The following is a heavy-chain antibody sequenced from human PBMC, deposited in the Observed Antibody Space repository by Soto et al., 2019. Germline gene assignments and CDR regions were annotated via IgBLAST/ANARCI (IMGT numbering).Heavy chain of an antibody. D-gene: IGHD6-13*01. J-gene: IGHJ6*02. CDR3: AKGQHSSSWKVIFYFYHGIHV. V-gene: IGHV3-30*18. CDR2: ITNDRNKK. CDR1: GFTFSRYG. Sequence: QVQVVESGGGVVQPGRSLRLCCAGSGFTFSRYGMHWIRQAPGKGLEWVALITNDRNKKYYEDSVKGRFTISRDNSKNTQYLQMDGLSPEDTAVYYCAKGQHSSSWKVIFYFYHGIHVWGQATTVTVSS.